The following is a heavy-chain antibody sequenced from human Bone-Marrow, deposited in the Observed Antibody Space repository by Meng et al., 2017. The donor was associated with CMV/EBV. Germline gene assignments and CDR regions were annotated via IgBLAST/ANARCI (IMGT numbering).Heavy chain of an antibody. Sequence: SETLSLTCTVSGDSVRNSGHYWAWIRQPPGKGLEWIGSLFHSGGTYYSPSLKSRVTISVDTSKNQFSLKLSSVTAADTAVYYCARCGLYYYDSSGYSGFDYWGQGTLVTVS. J-gene: IGHJ4*02. V-gene: IGHV4-39*07. CDR3: ARCGLYYYDSSGYSGFDY. CDR1: GDSVRNSGHY. D-gene: IGHD3-22*01. CDR2: LFHSGGT.